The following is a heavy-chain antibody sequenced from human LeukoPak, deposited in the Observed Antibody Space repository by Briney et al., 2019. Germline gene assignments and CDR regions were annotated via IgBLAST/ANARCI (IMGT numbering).Heavy chain of an antibody. J-gene: IGHJ5*02. CDR1: GYSFTDYY. CDR2: INPSSGVT. CDR3: VRDRRTGWFDP. V-gene: IGHV1-2*02. D-gene: IGHD1/OR15-1a*01. Sequence: ASVKVSCKSSGYSFTDYYMHWVRQAPGQGLEWMGCINPSSGVTNHAQKFQGRVTMTRDTSTSTVYMELSSLRSEDTAVYYCVRDRRTGWFDPWGQGTLVTVSS.